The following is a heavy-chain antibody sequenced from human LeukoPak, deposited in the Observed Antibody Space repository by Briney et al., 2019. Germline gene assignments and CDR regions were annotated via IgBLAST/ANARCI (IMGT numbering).Heavy chain of an antibody. CDR3: AKVHLPVGATAVGHYFDY. Sequence: GGSLRLSGVASGFTFDDFAMHWVRQPPGKGLEWVSGISWNSGNIDYADSVKGRFTISRDNVKNSLYLQMNSLRREDTALYYCAKVHLPVGATAVGHYFDYWGQGSLVTVSS. CDR2: ISWNSGNI. V-gene: IGHV3-9*01. D-gene: IGHD1-26*01. CDR1: GFTFDDFA. J-gene: IGHJ4*02.